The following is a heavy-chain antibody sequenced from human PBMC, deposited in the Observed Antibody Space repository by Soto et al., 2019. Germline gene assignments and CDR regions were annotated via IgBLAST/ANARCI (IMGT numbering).Heavy chain of an antibody. V-gene: IGHV1-2*02. CDR2: INPYSGGA. CDR3: ARVIRGAYYNSPLDT. Sequence: GASVKVSCKASGYTFTGYFMHWVRQAPGQGLEWMGWINPYSGGADYAQSFQGRATMTRDTSISTVYMELSRLRFDDTAVYYCARVIRGAYYNSPLDTWGQGTVVTVSS. D-gene: IGHD3-10*01. J-gene: IGHJ5*02. CDR1: GYTFTGYF.